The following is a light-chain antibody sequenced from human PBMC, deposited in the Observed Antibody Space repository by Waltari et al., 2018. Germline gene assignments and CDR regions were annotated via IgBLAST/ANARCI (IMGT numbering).Light chain of an antibody. CDR1: TSSTGSHV. Sequence: QSLLTQPPSASGTPGQRVTISCSGSTSSTGSHVVNWYQQPPRTAPQLLIFNNNPPPSGVPARFSGSKSGTSASLAISGLQSEDEADYYCAAWDDSLNGWVFGGGTKVTVL. V-gene: IGLV1-44*01. J-gene: IGLJ3*02. CDR2: NNN. CDR3: AAWDDSLNGWV.